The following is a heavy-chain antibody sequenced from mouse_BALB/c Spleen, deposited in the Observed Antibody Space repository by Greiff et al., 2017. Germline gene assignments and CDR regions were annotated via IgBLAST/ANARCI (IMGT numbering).Heavy chain of an antibody. J-gene: IGHJ3*01. CDR1: GYTFTSYW. V-gene: IGHV1S81*02. CDR3: ASGTTWFAY. D-gene: IGHD1-3*01. CDR2: INPSNGRT. Sequence: QVQLQQPGAELVKPGASVKLSCKASGYTFTSYWMHWVKQRPGQGLEWIGEINPSNGRTNYNEKFKGKATLTVDKSSSTAYMQLSSLTSEDSAVYYCASGTTWFAYWGQGTLVTVSA.